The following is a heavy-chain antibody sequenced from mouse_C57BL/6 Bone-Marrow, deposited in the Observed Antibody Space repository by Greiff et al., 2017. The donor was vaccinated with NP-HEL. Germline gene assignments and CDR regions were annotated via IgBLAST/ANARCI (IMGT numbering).Heavy chain of an antibody. CDR3: ARIYYSTFDV. D-gene: IGHD1-1*01. CDR1: GYTFTNYW. V-gene: IGHV1-63*01. Sequence: QVQLQQSGAELVRPGTSVKMSCKASGYTFTNYWIGWAKQRPGHGLEWIGDIYPGGGYTNYNEKFKGKATPTADKSSSTAYMQFSSLTSEDSAIYYCARIYYSTFDVWGTGTTVTVSS. CDR2: IYPGGGYT. J-gene: IGHJ1*03.